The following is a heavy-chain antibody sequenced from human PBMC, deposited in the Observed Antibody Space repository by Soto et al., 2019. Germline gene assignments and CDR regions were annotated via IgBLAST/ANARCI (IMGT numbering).Heavy chain of an antibody. CDR1: GDSISSGGSY. V-gene: IGHV4-31*03. CDR3: ARDEGYQLPGPN. J-gene: IGHJ4*01. Sequence: QVQLQESGPGLVKPSQTLSLTCTVSGDSISSGGSYWSWIRQYPGKGLEWIGYIHDSGRTYYNPSLTSRVTISLDTSKNQFSLKLSSVTAADTAVYYCARDEGYQLPGPNWGHGTLVTVSS. D-gene: IGHD2-2*01. CDR2: IHDSGRT.